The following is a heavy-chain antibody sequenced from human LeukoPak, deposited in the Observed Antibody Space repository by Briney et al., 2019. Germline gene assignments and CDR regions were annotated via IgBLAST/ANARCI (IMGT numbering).Heavy chain of an antibody. Sequence: GGSLRLSCAASGFTFDDYGMSWVRQAPGKGLEWVSGINWNGGSTGYADSVKGRFTISRDNAKNSLYLQMNSLRAEDTAVYYCAKGDIVATIYYWGQGTLVTVSS. CDR1: GFTFDDYG. J-gene: IGHJ4*02. V-gene: IGHV3-20*04. CDR2: INWNGGST. CDR3: AKGDIVATIYY. D-gene: IGHD5-12*01.